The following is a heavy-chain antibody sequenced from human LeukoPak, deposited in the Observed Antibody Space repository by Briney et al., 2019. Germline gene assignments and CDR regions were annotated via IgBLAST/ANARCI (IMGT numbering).Heavy chain of an antibody. D-gene: IGHD3-10*01. V-gene: IGHV3-30*18. CDR1: GFTFSNYG. J-gene: IGHJ3*02. CDR2: ISYDGSNK. CDR3: AKEEFYHGSGSARDAFDM. Sequence: HTGRSLRLSCAASGFTFSNYGMHWVRQAPGKALEWVAVISYDGSNKYYPDSVKGRFTISRDNSKNTVYVQMNSLRAEDTAVYYCAKEEFYHGSGSARDAFDMWGQGKMVTVSS.